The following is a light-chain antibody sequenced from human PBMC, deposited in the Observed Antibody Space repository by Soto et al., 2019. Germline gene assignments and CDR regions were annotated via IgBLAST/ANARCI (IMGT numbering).Light chain of an antibody. CDR2: KAS. Sequence: DIQMTQSPSTLSGSVGDRVTITCRASQTISSWLAWYQQKPGKAPKLLIYKASTLKSGDPSRFSGSGSGTEFTLTIGSLQPEYFATYYCQQYNSYSEAVGQGTKVE. J-gene: IGKJ1*01. CDR1: QTISSW. V-gene: IGKV1-5*03. CDR3: QQYNSYSEA.